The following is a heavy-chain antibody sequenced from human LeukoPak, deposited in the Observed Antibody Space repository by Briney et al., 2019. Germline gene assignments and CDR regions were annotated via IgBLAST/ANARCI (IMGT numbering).Heavy chain of an antibody. J-gene: IGHJ6*02. CDR3: ASGPDTAMVTFYYYGMDV. D-gene: IGHD5-18*01. Sequence: GGSLRLSCAASGFTFSSYAMSWVRQAPGKGLEWVAVISYDGSNKYYADSVKGRFTISRDNSKNTLYLQMNSLRAEDTAVYYCASGPDTAMVTFYYYGMDVWGQGTTVTVSS. CDR1: GFTFSSYA. CDR2: ISYDGSNK. V-gene: IGHV3-30-3*01.